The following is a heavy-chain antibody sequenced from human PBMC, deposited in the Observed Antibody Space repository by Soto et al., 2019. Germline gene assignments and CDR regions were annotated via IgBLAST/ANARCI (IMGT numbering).Heavy chain of an antibody. CDR1: GFAFSTHA. J-gene: IGHJ6*02. CDR3: AKDTPWTVGPLAMDV. D-gene: IGHD1-26*01. CDR2: FSGSGGNI. V-gene: IGHV3-23*01. Sequence: EVQLLESGGGLVQPGGSLRLSCVASGFAFSTHAMSWVRQAPGKGLEWVSTFSGSGGNIYYAESVKSRITISRDDSKITLYLQSDSLRVEDTAGYYWAKDTPWTVGPLAMDVWGQGTTVTVSS.